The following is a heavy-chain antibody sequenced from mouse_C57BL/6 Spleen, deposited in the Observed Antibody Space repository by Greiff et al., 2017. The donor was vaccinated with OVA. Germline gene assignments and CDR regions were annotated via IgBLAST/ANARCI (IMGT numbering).Heavy chain of an antibody. CDR2: ISNGGGST. J-gene: IGHJ4*01. V-gene: IGHV5-12*01. Sequence: DVMLVESGGGLVQPGGSLKLSCAASGFTFSDYYMYWVRQTPEKRLEWVAYISNGGGSTYYPDTVKGRFTISRDNAKNTLYLQMSRLKSEDTAMYYCARHFGNPMDYWGQGTSVTVSS. D-gene: IGHD6-1*01. CDR3: ARHFGNPMDY. CDR1: GFTFSDYY.